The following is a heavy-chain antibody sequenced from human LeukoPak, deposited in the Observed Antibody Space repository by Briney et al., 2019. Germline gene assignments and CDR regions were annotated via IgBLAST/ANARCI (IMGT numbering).Heavy chain of an antibody. V-gene: IGHV3-48*02. CDR2: ISGSSNTI. Sequence: GGSLRLSCAASGFTFSSYSMNWVRQSPGKGLEWVSYISGSSNTIYYADSVKGRFTISRDNAKNSLYLQMNSLRDEDTAVYYCARAVTTLTRGGLVFDYWGQGTLVTVSS. CDR1: GFTFSSYS. J-gene: IGHJ4*02. CDR3: ARAVTTLTRGGLVFDY. D-gene: IGHD4-17*01.